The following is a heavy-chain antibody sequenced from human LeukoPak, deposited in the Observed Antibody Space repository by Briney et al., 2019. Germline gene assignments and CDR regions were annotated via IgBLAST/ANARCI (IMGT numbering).Heavy chain of an antibody. Sequence: PSETPSLTCTVSGVSISSSNSYWGWIRQPPGKGLEWIGSIYYSGNTYYNASLKSQVSISIDTSKNQFSLRLTSVTAADTAVYYCARQTGSGLFTLPGGQGTLVTVSS. CDR1: GVSISSSNSY. CDR3: ARQTGSGLFTLP. J-gene: IGHJ1*01. CDR2: IYYSGNT. D-gene: IGHD3/OR15-3a*01. V-gene: IGHV4-39*01.